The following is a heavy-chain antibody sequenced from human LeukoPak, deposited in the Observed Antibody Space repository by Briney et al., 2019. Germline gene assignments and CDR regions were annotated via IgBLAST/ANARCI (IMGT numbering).Heavy chain of an antibody. CDR1: GFTFSSYS. J-gene: IGHJ1*01. CDR3: ARDLSSSSTAYFHH. Sequence: GGSLRLSCAASGFTFSSYSVNWVRQAPGKGLEWVSYISSSSSTIYYADSVKGRFTISRDNAKNSLYLQMNSLRAEDTAVYYCARDLSSSSTAYFHHWGQGTLVTVSS. CDR2: ISSSSSTI. V-gene: IGHV3-48*01. D-gene: IGHD6-6*01.